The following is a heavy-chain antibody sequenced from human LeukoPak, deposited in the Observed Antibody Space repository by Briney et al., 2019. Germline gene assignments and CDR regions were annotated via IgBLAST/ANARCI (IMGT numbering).Heavy chain of an antibody. D-gene: IGHD3-16*01. CDR1: GGSFSGYY. CDR3: ARGQGGSYYDY. V-gene: IGHV4-34*01. CDR2: INHSGST. J-gene: IGHJ4*02. Sequence: TETLSLTCAVCGGSFSGYYWSWIRQPPGKGLEWIGEINHSGSTNYNPSLKSRVTISVDTSKNQFSLKLSSVTAADTAVYYCARGQGGSYYDYWGQGTLVTVSS.